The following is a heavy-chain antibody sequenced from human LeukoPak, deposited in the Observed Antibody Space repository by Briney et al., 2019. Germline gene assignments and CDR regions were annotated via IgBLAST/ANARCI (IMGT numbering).Heavy chain of an antibody. CDR3: ARAGTATYYYYYGMDV. CDR2: IHPRSGET. D-gene: IGHD6-13*01. CDR1: GYSFTAFY. Sequence: ASVKVSCKASGYSFTAFYIHWVRQAPGQGLEWMGWIHPRSGETNYAYKFQGRVTMTRDTSISTTYMDLGSLGSDDTAVYYCARAGTATYYYYYGMDVWGQGTTVTVSS. J-gene: IGHJ6*02. V-gene: IGHV1-2*02.